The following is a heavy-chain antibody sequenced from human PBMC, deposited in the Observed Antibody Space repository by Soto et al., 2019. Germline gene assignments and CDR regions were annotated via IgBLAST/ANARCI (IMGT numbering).Heavy chain of an antibody. V-gene: IGHV4-4*02. Sequence: SETLSLTCAVSGGSISSSNWWSWVRQPPGKGLEWIGEIYHSGSTNYNPSLKSRVTISVDKSKNQFSLKLSSVTAADTAVYYCARGGVRRGAVVTNWFDPWGQGTLVTVSS. D-gene: IGHD2-15*01. CDR1: GGSISSSNW. CDR3: ARGGVRRGAVVTNWFDP. CDR2: IYHSGST. J-gene: IGHJ5*02.